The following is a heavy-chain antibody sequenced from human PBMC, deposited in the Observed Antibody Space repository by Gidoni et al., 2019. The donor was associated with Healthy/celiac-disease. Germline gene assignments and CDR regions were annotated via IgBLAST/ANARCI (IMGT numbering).Heavy chain of an antibody. CDR3: ARDPGRGNYAGWFDP. J-gene: IGHJ5*02. CDR2: IIPIFGTA. D-gene: IGHD4-4*01. CDR1: EGTFSSYA. V-gene: IGHV1-69*06. Sequence: QVQLVQSGAEVKKTGSSVKGSCKASEGTFSSYAISWVRPAPGQGLEWMGGIIPIFGTANYAQKFQGRVTLTADKSTSTAYMELSSLRSEDTAVYYCARDPGRGNYAGWFDPWGQGTLVTVSS.